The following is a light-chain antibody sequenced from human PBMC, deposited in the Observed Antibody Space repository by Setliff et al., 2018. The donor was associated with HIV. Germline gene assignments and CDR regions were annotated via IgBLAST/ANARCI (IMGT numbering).Light chain of an antibody. CDR2: GVN. Sequence: QSALTQPASVSGSPGQSITISCTGTGSDVGGHKFVSWYQQHPGKVPKLMIYGVNNRPSGVSNRFSGSKSGNTASLTISGLQAEDEADYYCSSYTSSGTPYVFGTGTKVTVL. J-gene: IGLJ1*01. CDR1: GSDVGGHKF. CDR3: SSYTSSGTPYV. V-gene: IGLV2-14*01.